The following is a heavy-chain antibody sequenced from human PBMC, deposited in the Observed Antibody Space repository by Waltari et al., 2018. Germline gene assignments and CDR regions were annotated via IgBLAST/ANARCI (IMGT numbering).Heavy chain of an antibody. CDR1: GFTFSGSA. J-gene: IGHJ5*02. D-gene: IGHD2-2*01. CDR2: IRSKANSYAT. V-gene: IGHV3-73*02. CDR3: TSKIVVVPAARVA. Sequence: EVQLVESGGGLVPHGGSLKLYCAASGFTFSGSAMHWVRQASGKGLEWVGRIRSKANSYATAYAASVKGRFTISRDDSKNTAYLQMNSLKTEDTAVYYCTSKIVVVPAARVAWGQGTLVTVSS.